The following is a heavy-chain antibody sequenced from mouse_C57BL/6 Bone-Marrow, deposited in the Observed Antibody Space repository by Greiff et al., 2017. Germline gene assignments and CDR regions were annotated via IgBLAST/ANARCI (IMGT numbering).Heavy chain of an antibody. CDR3: ARDYVVY. D-gene: IGHD1-1*02. CDR2: IHPNSGST. Sequence: QVQLQQSGAELVKPGASVKLSCKASGYTFTSYWMHWVKQRPGQGLEWIGMIHPNSGSTNYNEKFKGKATLTVDKSSSTAYLQLSSLTSEDSAVYYCARDYVVYWGQGTLVTVSA. V-gene: IGHV1-64*01. J-gene: IGHJ3*01. CDR1: GYTFTSYW.